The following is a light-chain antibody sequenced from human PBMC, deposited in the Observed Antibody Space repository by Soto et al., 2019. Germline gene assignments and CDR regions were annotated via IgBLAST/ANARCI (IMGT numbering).Light chain of an antibody. CDR2: SNN. CDR3: QSYDSSLSGSRI. J-gene: IGLJ2*01. V-gene: IGLV1-44*01. Sequence: QSVLTQPPSASGTPGQRVTISCSGSSSNIGSNNVNWYQQLPGTAPKLLMFSNNQRPSGVPDRFSGSKSGTSASLAITGLQAEDEADYYCQSYDSSLSGSRIFGGGTKLTVL. CDR1: SSNIGSNN.